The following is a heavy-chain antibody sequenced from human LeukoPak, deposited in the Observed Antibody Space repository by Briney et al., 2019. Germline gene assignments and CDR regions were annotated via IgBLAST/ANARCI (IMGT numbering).Heavy chain of an antibody. CDR1: GFTFSDYY. CDR3: ASAGYDFWSGKGRTVVSHYFYMDV. J-gene: IGHJ6*03. CDR2: ISSSGSNK. V-gene: IGHV3-11*04. Sequence: GGSLRLSCAASGFTFSDYYMSWVRQAPGKGLEWVSHISSSGSNKNYADSVKGRFSLSRDNAKSSPYLQMTSLRAEDTAVYYCASAGYDFWSGKGRTVVSHYFYMDVWGNGTTVTVSS. D-gene: IGHD3-3*01.